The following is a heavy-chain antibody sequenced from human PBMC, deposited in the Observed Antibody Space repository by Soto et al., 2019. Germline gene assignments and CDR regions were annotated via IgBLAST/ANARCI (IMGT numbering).Heavy chain of an antibody. CDR2: VNPIVRMS. CDR1: GDTFSFYT. J-gene: IGHJ4*02. Sequence: QVQLVQSGAEVQKPGSSVKVSCKASGDTFSFYTINWVRQAPGLGLEWMGRVNPIVRMSTYAQKFQGRVTITADKSTDTAYVQLSRLRSEDTAIYYCAASYGSGYRAFDYWGEGALVTVSS. D-gene: IGHD3-10*01. CDR3: AASYGSGYRAFDY. V-gene: IGHV1-69*02.